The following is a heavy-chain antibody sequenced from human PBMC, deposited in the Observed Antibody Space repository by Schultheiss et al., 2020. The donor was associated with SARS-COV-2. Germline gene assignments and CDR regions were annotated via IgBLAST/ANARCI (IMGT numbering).Heavy chain of an antibody. V-gene: IGHV1-24*01. CDR2: IIPIFGTA. D-gene: IGHD2-2*02. Sequence: ASVKVSCKVSGYTLTELSMHWVRQAPGKGLEWMGGIIPIFGTANYAQKLQGRVTMTTDTSTSTAYMELSRLRSDDTAVYYCARGKAATPLDYWGQGTLVTVSS. CDR1: GYTLTELS. J-gene: IGHJ4*02. CDR3: ARGKAATPLDY.